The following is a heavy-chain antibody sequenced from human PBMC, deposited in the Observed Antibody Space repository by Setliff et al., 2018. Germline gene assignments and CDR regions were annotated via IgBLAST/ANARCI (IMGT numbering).Heavy chain of an antibody. J-gene: IGHJ4*02. Sequence: ASVKVSCKTSGYSFNDYGIAWVRQAPGQGLEWMGWISPHTGNTYYTPKLHGRVTLTTDTSTGTAYLDLRSLTSDDTAVYYCARAGDAATNRKGVSEFWGQGTLVTVSS. D-gene: IGHD1-26*01. CDR1: GYSFNDYG. CDR3: ARAGDAATNRKGVSEF. V-gene: IGHV1-18*01. CDR2: ISPHTGNT.